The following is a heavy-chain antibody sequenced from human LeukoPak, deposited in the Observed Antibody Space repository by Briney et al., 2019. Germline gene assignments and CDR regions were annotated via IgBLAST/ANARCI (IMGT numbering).Heavy chain of an antibody. Sequence: PGGSLRLSCAASGFTFSSYSMNWVRQAPGKGLEWVSSISSSSSYIYYADSVKGRFTISRDNAKNSLYLQMNSLRAEDTAVYYCARDALMFDHRNGMDVWGQGTTVTVSS. CDR1: GFTFSSYS. D-gene: IGHD3-9*01. CDR2: ISSSSSYI. J-gene: IGHJ6*02. V-gene: IGHV3-21*01. CDR3: ARDALMFDHRNGMDV.